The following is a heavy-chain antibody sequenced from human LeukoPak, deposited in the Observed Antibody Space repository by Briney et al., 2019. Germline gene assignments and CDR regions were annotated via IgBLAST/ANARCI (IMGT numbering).Heavy chain of an antibody. CDR2: INPNGGST. D-gene: IGHD6-25*01. CDR3: AGDDITAAAGY. CDR1: GYTFTSYY. J-gene: IGHJ4*02. V-gene: IGHV1-46*01. Sequence: ASVKVSCKASGYTFTSYYVHWVRQAPGQGLEWMGIINPNGGSTNYAQKFQGRVTMTRDTSTSTVYMELSSLRSEDTAVYYCAGDDITAAAGYWGQGTLVTVSS.